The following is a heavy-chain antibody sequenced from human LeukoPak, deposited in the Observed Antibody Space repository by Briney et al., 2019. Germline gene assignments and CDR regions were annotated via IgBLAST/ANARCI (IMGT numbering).Heavy chain of an antibody. CDR2: ISWNSGSI. V-gene: IGHV3-9*01. D-gene: IGHD5-18*01. J-gene: IGHJ4*02. Sequence: PGRSLRLSCAASGFTFDDYAMHWVRQAPGKGLEWVSGISWNSGSIGYADSVKGRFTISRDNAKNSLYLQMNSLRAEDTALYYCAKGGSAGTQLWSDYWGQGTLVTVSS. CDR3: AKGGSAGTQLWSDY. CDR1: GFTFDDYA.